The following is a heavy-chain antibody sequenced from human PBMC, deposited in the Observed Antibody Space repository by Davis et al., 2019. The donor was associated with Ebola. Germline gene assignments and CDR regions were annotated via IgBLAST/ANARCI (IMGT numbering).Heavy chain of an antibody. J-gene: IGHJ6*04. CDR1: GYTFTGYY. Sequence: ASVKVSCKASGYTFTGYYMHWVRQAPGQGLEWMGRINPNSGGTNYAQKFQGRVTMTRDTSISTAYMELSRLRSEDTAVYYCARSGLYYDILTGNYGMDVWGKGTTVTVSS. D-gene: IGHD3-9*01. CDR2: INPNSGGT. CDR3: ARSGLYYDILTGNYGMDV. V-gene: IGHV1-2*06.